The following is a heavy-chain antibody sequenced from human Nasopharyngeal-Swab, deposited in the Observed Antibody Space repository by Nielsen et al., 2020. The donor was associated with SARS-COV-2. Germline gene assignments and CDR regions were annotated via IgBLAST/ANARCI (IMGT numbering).Heavy chain of an antibody. CDR3: ATGPVVAPLHWFDP. CDR2: FDPEDGET. Sequence: ASVKVSCKVSGYTLTDLSMHWVRQAPGKGLEWMGGFDPEDGETIYAQKFQGRVTMTEDTSTDTAYMELSSLRSEDTAVYYCATGPVVAPLHWFDPWGQGTLITVSS. J-gene: IGHJ5*02. V-gene: IGHV1-24*01. CDR1: GYTLTDLS. D-gene: IGHD4-23*01.